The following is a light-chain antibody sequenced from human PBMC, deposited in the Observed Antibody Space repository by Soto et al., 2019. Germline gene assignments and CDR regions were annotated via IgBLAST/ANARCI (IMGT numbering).Light chain of an antibody. Sequence: QSALTQPASVSGSPGQSITISCIGTNSDFGTHKFFSWYQHHPGKAPKLIIYEGTTRPSGIPDRFSGCKSGTSATLGITGLQTGDEADYYCGTWDSSLSAVVFGTGTKLTVL. CDR1: NSDFGTHKF. CDR2: EGT. V-gene: IGLV2-14*02. J-gene: IGLJ1*01. CDR3: GTWDSSLSAVV.